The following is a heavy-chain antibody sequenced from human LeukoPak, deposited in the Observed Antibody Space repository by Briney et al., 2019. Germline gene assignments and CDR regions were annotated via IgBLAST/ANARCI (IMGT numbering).Heavy chain of an antibody. CDR1: GYSFRNQW. D-gene: IGHD2-15*01. J-gene: IGHJ5*01. CDR2: IHPGDSNT. CDR3: ATSLACSGGACYPNWFDS. V-gene: IGHV5-51*01. Sequence: GESLKISCKASGYSFRNQWIGWVRQMPGEGLEWMGLIHPGDSNTRYSPSFQGQVTMSADKSITTAYLQWSSLKASDTAMYFCATSLACSGGACYPNWFDSWGQGTLVTVSS.